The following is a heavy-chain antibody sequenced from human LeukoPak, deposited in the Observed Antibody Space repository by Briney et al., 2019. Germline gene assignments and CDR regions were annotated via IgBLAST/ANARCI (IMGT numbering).Heavy chain of an antibody. CDR2: IIPIFGTA. Sequence: SVKVSCKASGGTFSSYAISWVRQAPGQGLEWMGGIIPIFGTANYAQKLQGRVTITADESTSTAYMELSSLRSEDTAVYYCARGRDTAMVTFYYWGQGTLVTVSS. CDR3: ARGRDTAMVTFYY. D-gene: IGHD5-18*01. V-gene: IGHV1-69*13. CDR1: GGTFSSYA. J-gene: IGHJ4*02.